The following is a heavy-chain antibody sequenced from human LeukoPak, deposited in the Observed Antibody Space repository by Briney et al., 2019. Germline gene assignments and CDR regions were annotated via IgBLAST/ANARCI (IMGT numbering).Heavy chain of an antibody. D-gene: IGHD6-19*01. V-gene: IGHV3-66*01. CDR3: ARGSWQWLALVDY. Sequence: PGGSLRLSYAASGFTVSSNYMNWVRQAPGKGLEWVSVIYSDGSTYYADSVKGRFSISRDNSENTLYLQMNSLRAEDTALYYCARGSWQWLALVDYWGQGTLVTVSS. CDR2: IYSDGST. J-gene: IGHJ4*02. CDR1: GFTVSSNY.